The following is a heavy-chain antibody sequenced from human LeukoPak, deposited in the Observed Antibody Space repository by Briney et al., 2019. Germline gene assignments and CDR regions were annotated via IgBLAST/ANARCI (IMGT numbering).Heavy chain of an antibody. Sequence: ETLSLTCTVSGGSISSYYWSWIRQAPGKGLEWVSSISSSSSYIYYADSVKGRFTISRDNAKNSLYLQMNSLRAEDTAVYYCARDKPVTMVRGVILTNYYYYMGVWGKGTTVTISS. CDR1: GGSISSYY. V-gene: IGHV3-21*01. CDR3: ARDKPVTMVRGVILTNYYYYMGV. CDR2: ISSSSSYI. J-gene: IGHJ6*03. D-gene: IGHD3-10*01.